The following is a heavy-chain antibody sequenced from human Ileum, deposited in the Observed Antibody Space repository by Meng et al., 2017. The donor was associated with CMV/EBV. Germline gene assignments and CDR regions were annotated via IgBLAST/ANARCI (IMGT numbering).Heavy chain of an antibody. CDR2: ITVSSGNT. Sequence: GESLKISCAASGLSFNIYAWTWIRQAPGRGLESVAVITVSSGNTYYADSVTGRFTISRDNTKKTMFLEKNSLRDDDTAVYYCAKELFAGSGAAVGIWGQGTRVTVSS. CDR3: AKELFAGSGAAVGI. V-gene: IGHV3-23*01. CDR1: GLSFNIYA. J-gene: IGHJ3*02. D-gene: IGHD3-10*01.